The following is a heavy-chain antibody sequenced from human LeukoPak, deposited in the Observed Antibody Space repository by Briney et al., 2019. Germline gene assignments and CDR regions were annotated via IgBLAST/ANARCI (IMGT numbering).Heavy chain of an antibody. CDR3: AGGPFIWGSETPLYYYGMDV. J-gene: IGHJ6*02. V-gene: IGHV6-1*01. CDR1: GVGASSNSAA. Sequence: SQTLSRTCAISGVGASSNSAAWHWIRKSPSRGREWLGRTYYRSTWYNDYAVSVKSRITINPNTSTNQYSLQLNTVTPEDTAVYYCAGGPFIWGSETPLYYYGMDVGGQGTTVTVSS. D-gene: IGHD7-27*01. CDR2: TYYRSTWYN.